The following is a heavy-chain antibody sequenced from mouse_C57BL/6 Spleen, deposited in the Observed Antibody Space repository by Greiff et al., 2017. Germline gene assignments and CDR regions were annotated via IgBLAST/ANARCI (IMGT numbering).Heavy chain of an antibody. CDR3: ARGYGSSLDY. V-gene: IGHV5-17*01. CDR1: GFTFSDYG. D-gene: IGHD1-1*01. J-gene: IGHJ2*01. Sequence: EVKLQQSGGGLVKPGGSLKLSCAASGFTFSDYGMHWVRQAPEKGLEWVAYISSGSSTLYYADTVKGRFTISRDNAKNTLFLQMTSLRSEDTAMYYCARGYGSSLDYWGQGTTLTVAS. CDR2: ISSGSSTL.